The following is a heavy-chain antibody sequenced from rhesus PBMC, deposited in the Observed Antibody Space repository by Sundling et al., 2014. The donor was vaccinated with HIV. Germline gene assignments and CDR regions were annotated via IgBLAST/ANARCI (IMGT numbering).Heavy chain of an antibody. D-gene: IGHD6-31*01. J-gene: IGHJ6*01. V-gene: IGHV3S42*01. CDR1: GFTFSYYG. CDR3: VRGPQATGWYGLDS. CDR2: INSAGNSV. Sequence: EVQLVETGGGLVQPGGSLKLSCAASGFTFSYYGMSWVRQTPGKGLEWVSGINSAGNSVYYSDSVKGRFTISRDNSKNTLSLQMRGLRTEDTAVYYCVRGPQATGWYGLDSWGQGVIVTVSS.